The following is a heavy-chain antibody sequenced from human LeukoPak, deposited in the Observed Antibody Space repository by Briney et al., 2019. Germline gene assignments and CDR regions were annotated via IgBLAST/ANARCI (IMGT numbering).Heavy chain of an antibody. Sequence: ASVKVSCKASGYTFTSYGISWVRQAPGQGLEWMGWINPNSGGTNYARKFQGRVTMTRDTSISTAYMELSRLRSDDTAVYYCARLFRRDGYNTPLGYWGQGTLVTVSS. CDR2: INPNSGGT. V-gene: IGHV1-2*02. J-gene: IGHJ4*02. D-gene: IGHD5-24*01. CDR1: GYTFTSYG. CDR3: ARLFRRDGYNTPLGY.